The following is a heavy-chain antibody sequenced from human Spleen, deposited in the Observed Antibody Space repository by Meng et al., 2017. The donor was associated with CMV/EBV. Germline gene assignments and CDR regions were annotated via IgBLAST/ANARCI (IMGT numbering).Heavy chain of an antibody. CDR3: APNPILGGDY. D-gene: IGHD1-26*01. V-gene: IGHV3-23*01. Sequence: GESLKISCAASGFIFSNYAMSWVRQAPGKGLEWVSGISASGGSTYYADSVKGRFTISRDNSKNTVYLQMNSLRADDTAAYYCAPNPILGGDYWGQGTLVTVSS. CDR2: ISASGGST. J-gene: IGHJ4*02. CDR1: GFIFSNYA.